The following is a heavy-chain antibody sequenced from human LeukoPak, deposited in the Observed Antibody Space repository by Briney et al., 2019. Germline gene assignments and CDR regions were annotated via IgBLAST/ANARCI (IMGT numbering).Heavy chain of an antibody. Sequence: SETLSLTCAVYGGSFSGYYWSWIRQPPGKGLEWIGEINHSGSTNYNPSLKSRVTISVDTSKNQFSLKLSSVTAADTAVYYCARRAYYDFWSGYYDYFDYWGQGTLVTVSS. CDR1: GGSFSGYY. J-gene: IGHJ4*02. CDR3: ARRAYYDFWSGYYDYFDY. CDR2: INHSGST. V-gene: IGHV4-34*01. D-gene: IGHD3-3*01.